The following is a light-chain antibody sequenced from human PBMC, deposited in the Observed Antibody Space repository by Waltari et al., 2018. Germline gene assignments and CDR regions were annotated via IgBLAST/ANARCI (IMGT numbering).Light chain of an antibody. CDR2: AAS. CDR3: QQLNSYPIT. J-gene: IGKJ5*01. Sequence: IQLTQSPSSLSASVGDRVTITCRASQGISSNLAWYQQKPGKAPKLLISAASTLQSGVPLRFSGSGSGTDFTLTSSSLQPEDFATDYCQQLNSYPITFGQGTRLEIK. CDR1: QGISSN. V-gene: IGKV1-9*01.